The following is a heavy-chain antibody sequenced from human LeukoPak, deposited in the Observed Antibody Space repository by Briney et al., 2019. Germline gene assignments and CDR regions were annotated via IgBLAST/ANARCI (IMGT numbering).Heavy chain of an antibody. CDR3: ARDRLNWNDVSNAFDI. D-gene: IGHD1-1*01. J-gene: IGHJ3*02. V-gene: IGHV3-23*01. Sequence: GGSLRLSCVASGFTFSSYAMSWVRQAPGKGLEWVSLISTSSRTHYADSMKGRFTISRDNSRNTLYLQINSLRAEDTAVYYCARDRLNWNDVSNAFDIWGQGTMVTVSS. CDR1: GFTFSSYA. CDR2: ISTSSRT.